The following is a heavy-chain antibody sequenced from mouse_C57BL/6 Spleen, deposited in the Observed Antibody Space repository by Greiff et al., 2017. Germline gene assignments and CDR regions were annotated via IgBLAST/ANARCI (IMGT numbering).Heavy chain of an antibody. V-gene: IGHV5-17*01. CDR3: AREAGYYCFDY. CDR1: GFTFSDYG. CDR2: ISSGSSTI. Sequence: EVQVVESGGGLVKPGGSLKLSCAASGFTFSDYGMHWVRQAPEKGLEWVAYISSGSSTIYYADTVKGRFTISRDNAKNTLFLQMTSLRSEDTAMYYCAREAGYYCFDYWGQGTTLTVSS. D-gene: IGHD2-3*01. J-gene: IGHJ2*01.